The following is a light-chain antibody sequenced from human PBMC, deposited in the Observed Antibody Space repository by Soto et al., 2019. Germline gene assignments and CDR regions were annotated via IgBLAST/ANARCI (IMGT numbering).Light chain of an antibody. Sequence: EIVLTQSPATLSLSPGERATLSCRASQSVSSYLAWYQQKPGQAPRLLIYDASNRATGIPARFSGSGSGTEFPLTISSLEPEDFAVYDGQQRSNWPPSLTCGGGTKVEIK. CDR3: QQRSNWPPSLT. CDR2: DAS. CDR1: QSVSSY. J-gene: IGKJ4*02. V-gene: IGKV3-11*01.